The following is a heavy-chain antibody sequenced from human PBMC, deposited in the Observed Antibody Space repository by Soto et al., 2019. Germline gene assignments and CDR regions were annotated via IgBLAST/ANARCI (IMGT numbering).Heavy chain of an antibody. CDR3: ARYQKGPFDY. Sequence: PSETLSLTCTVSGGSIGSGDYYWSWIRQPPGKGLEWIGYIYYTGSTYYNPSLKGRLTISVDTSKNQFSLKLTSVTAADTAVYFCARYQKGPFDYWGQGTLVTVSS. D-gene: IGHD2-2*01. CDR2: IYYTGST. J-gene: IGHJ4*02. V-gene: IGHV4-30-4*01. CDR1: GGSIGSGDYY.